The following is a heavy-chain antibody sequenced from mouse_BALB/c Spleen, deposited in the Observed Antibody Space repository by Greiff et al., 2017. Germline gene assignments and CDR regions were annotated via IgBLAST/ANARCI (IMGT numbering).Heavy chain of an antibody. J-gene: IGHJ4*01. CDR1: GFTFSSYT. V-gene: IGHV5-6-4*01. Sequence: EVQLVESGGGLVKPGGSLKLSCAASGFTFSSYTMSWVRQTPEKRLEWVATISSGGSYTYYPDSVKGRFTISRDNAKNTLYLQMSSLKSEDTAMYYCTRGLPNYAMDYWGQGTSVTVSS. CDR2: ISSGGSYT. CDR3: TRGLPNYAMDY.